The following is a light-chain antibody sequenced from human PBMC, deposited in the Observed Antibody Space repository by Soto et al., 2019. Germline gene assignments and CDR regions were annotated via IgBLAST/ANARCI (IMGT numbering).Light chain of an antibody. CDR3: QKYNSAPLT. CDR2: AAS. V-gene: IGKV1-27*01. CDR1: QDISNY. J-gene: IGKJ4*01. Sequence: DIPMTQSPSSLSASVGDRVTITCRASQDISNYLAWYQQSPGQIPKLLIYAASTLQSGVPSRFSGSGSGTDFTFTISSLQPEDVATYYCQKYNSAPLTFGGGTKVEI.